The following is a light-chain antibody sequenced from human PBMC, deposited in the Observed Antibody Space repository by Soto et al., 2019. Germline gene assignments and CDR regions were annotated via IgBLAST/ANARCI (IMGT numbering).Light chain of an antibody. CDR1: SSDVGAYNY. CDR2: EVS. CDR3: SSYTRDSTVV. J-gene: IGLJ2*01. V-gene: IGLV2-14*01. Sequence: QSALTQPASVSGSPGQSITISCTGTSSDVGAYNYVSWYQXXPGKAPKLMIYEVSNRPSGVSDRFSASKSGNTASLTISGXQAEDEADYYCSSYTRDSTVVFGGGTKLTVL.